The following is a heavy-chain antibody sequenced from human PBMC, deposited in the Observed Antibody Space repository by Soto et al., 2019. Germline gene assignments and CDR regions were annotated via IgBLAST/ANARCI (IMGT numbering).Heavy chain of an antibody. Sequence: GGSLRLSCAASGFTFSTYAMHWVRQAPGKGLEWVSSISSSSSYIYYADSVKGRFTISRDNAKNSLYLQMNSLRAEDTAVYYCATLGDLLYDYWGQGTLVTVSS. V-gene: IGHV3-21*01. J-gene: IGHJ4*02. CDR2: ISSSSSYI. CDR1: GFTFSTYA. CDR3: ATLGDLLYDY. D-gene: IGHD2-21*01.